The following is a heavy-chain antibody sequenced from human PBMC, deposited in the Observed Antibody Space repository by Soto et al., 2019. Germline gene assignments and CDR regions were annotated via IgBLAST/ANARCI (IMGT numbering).Heavy chain of an antibody. CDR1: GGSVSSGSYY. CDR2: IYYSGST. Sequence: LETLSLTCTVSGGSVSSGSYYWSWIRQPPGKGLEWIGYIYYSGSTNYNPSLKSRVTISVDTSRNQFSLKLSSVTAADTAVYYCARSYFGSGSQGIWYFDLWGRGTLVTVSS. J-gene: IGHJ2*01. D-gene: IGHD3-10*01. CDR3: ARSYFGSGSQGIWYFDL. V-gene: IGHV4-61*01.